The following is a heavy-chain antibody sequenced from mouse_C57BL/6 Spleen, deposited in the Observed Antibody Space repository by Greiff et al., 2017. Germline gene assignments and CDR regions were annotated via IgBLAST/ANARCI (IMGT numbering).Heavy chain of an antibody. Sequence: QVQLQQSGAELAKPGASVKLSCKASGYTFTSYWMHWVKQRPGQGLEWIGYINPSSGYTKYNQKFKDKATLTADKSSSTAYMQLSSLTYEDSAVYYCARGDYGSSYVFDYWGQGTTRTVSS. CDR3: ARGDYGSSYVFDY. CDR1: GYTFTSYW. D-gene: IGHD1-1*01. V-gene: IGHV1-7*01. CDR2: INPSSGYT. J-gene: IGHJ2*01.